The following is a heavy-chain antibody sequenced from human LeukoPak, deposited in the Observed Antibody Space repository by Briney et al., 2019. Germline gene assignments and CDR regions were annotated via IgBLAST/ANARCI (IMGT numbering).Heavy chain of an antibody. J-gene: IGHJ4*02. V-gene: IGHV3-21*01. CDR2: ISTSGSYI. CDR1: GLTFSNYN. Sequence: GGSLRLSCAASGLTFSNYNMNWVRQAPGKGLEWVSSISTSGSYIYYANSMKGRFTISRDNAKNSLYLQMNSLRAEDTAVYYCARGDYDFWSGSPHPATIDYWGQGTLVTVSS. CDR3: ARGDYDFWSGSPHPATIDY. D-gene: IGHD3-3*01.